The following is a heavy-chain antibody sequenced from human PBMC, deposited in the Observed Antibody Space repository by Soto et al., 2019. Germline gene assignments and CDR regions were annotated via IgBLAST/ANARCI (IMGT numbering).Heavy chain of an antibody. V-gene: IGHV1-69*08. CDR1: GGTFSSYT. CDR2: IIPILGIA. D-gene: IGHD3-9*01. J-gene: IGHJ6*02. Sequence: QVQLVQSGAEVKKPGSSVKVSCKASGGTFSSYTISWVRQAPGQGLEWMGRIIPILGIANYAQKFQGRVTITADKSTSPAHMGLSSLRSEDTAVYYCAGENPYYDILPGYPVSYGMDVWGQGTTVTVSS. CDR3: AGENPYYDILPGYPVSYGMDV.